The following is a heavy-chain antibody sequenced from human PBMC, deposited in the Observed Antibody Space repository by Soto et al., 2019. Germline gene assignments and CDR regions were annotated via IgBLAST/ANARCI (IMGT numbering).Heavy chain of an antibody. D-gene: IGHD3-22*01. CDR3: ARAQHHYDSSGYDYYYGMDV. CDR2: IYHSGIT. Sequence: SETLSLTCIVSGGSINSGDYFGIWIRQHPGKVLECIGYIYHSGITYYNPSLKSRVTISVDTSKNQFSLKLSSVTAADTAVYYCARAQHHYDSSGYDYYYGMDVWGQGTTVTVSS. V-gene: IGHV4-31*03. J-gene: IGHJ6*02. CDR1: GGSINSGDYF.